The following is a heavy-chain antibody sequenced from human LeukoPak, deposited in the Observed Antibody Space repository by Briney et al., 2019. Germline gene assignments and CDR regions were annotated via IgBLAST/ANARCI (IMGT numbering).Heavy chain of an antibody. CDR2: IYHSGST. V-gene: IGHV4-4*02. CDR1: GDSISSNNW. J-gene: IGHJ4*02. CDR3: ARGRDYVWGS. D-gene: IGHD3-16*01. Sequence: PSEALSLTCAVSGDSISSNNWWSWVRQPPGEGLEWTGEIYHSGSTNYNSSLKSRVTMSVDKSKNRISLELKSVAAADTAIYYCARGRDYVWGSWGQGTLVTVSS.